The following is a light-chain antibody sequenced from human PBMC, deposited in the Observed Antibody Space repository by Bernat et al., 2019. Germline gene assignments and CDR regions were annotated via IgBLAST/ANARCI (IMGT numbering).Light chain of an antibody. V-gene: IGLV2-14*03. CDR2: DVS. CDR3: YSWTTNYVYV. CDR1: SSDIGGFNY. J-gene: IGLJ1*01. Sequence: QSALTQPASVSGYPGQSITISCTGASSDIGGFNYVSWYQQHPGKAPKLMISDVSSRPSGVSNRFSGTKSGNTASLTISGLQAEDEADYYGYSWTTNYVYVFGTGTKVTVL.